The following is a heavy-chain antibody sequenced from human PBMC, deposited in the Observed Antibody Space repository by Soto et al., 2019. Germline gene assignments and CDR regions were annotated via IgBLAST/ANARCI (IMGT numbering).Heavy chain of an antibody. CDR3: TTWLLHSDY. Sequence: EVQLVESGGGLVKPGGSLRLSCAASGFTFSNTYMHWVRQAPGKGLEWVGHIKSRTDGGTTAYAAPVKGRFTISRDESKNTLYLQMNSLKTEDTAVYFCTTWLLHSDYWGQGTLVTVSS. V-gene: IGHV3-15*07. D-gene: IGHD5-12*01. J-gene: IGHJ4*02. CDR1: GFTFSNTY. CDR2: IKSRTDGGTT.